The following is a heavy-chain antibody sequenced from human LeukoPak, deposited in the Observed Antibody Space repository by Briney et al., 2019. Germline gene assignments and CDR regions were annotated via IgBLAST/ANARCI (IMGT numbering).Heavy chain of an antibody. J-gene: IGHJ4*02. CDR1: GFTFSSYW. D-gene: IGHD3-10*01. V-gene: IGHV3-74*01. CDR2: INSDGSST. Sequence: PGGSLRLSCAASGFTFSSYWMHWVRQAPGKGLVWVSRINSDGSSTSYADSVKGRFTISRDNAKNTLYLQMNSLRAEDTAVYYCAKVMGFGELSSFDYWGQGTLVTVSS. CDR3: AKVMGFGELSSFDY.